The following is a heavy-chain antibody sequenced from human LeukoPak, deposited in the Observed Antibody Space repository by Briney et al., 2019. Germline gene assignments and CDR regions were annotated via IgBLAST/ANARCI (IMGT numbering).Heavy chain of an antibody. V-gene: IGHV4-38-2*02. CDR3: ARDLLVNDPYDYLGWFDP. J-gene: IGHJ5*02. CDR2: IYHSGST. CDR1: GYSISSGYY. D-gene: IGHD3-16*01. Sequence: PSETLSLTCTVSGYSISSGYYWGWIRQPPGKGLEWIGSIYHSGSTYYNPSLKSRVTMSVDTSKNQFSLKLSSVTAADTAVYYCARDLLVNDPYDYLGWFDPWGQGTLVTVSS.